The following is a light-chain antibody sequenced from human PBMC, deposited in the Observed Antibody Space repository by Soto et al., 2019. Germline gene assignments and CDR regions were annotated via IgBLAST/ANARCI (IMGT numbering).Light chain of an antibody. J-gene: IGKJ2*02. Sequence: DTVMTQSPLSLPVTPGESASISCRSSQSLLHSIGYNYLDWYLQKPGQSPQLLIYLGSNRASGVPDRFSGSGSGTDFTLKISRVEAEDVGVYYCMQALQTPRTFGQGTKLEIK. CDR3: MQALQTPRT. CDR1: QSLLHSIGYNY. V-gene: IGKV2-28*01. CDR2: LGS.